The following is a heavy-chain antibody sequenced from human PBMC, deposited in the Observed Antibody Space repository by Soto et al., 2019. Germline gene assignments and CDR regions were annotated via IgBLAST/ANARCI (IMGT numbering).Heavy chain of an antibody. V-gene: IGHV3-48*02. CDR1: GFTLSSYS. CDR3: ARETRLRSSGWSYYFDF. CDR2: ISGSGGTV. J-gene: IGHJ4*02. D-gene: IGHD6-19*01. Sequence: EVQLVESGGGMVQPGGSLRVSCAASGFTLSSYSMHWLRRAPDTGLEWVSYISGSGGTVYYADSVKGRFTISRDNATNSLSVQMNSLRDEETAVYVCARETRLRSSGWSYYFDFGGQGTRVTFSS.